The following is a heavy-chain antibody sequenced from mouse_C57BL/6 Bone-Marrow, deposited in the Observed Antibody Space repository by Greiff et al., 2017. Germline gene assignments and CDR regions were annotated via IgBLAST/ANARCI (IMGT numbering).Heavy chain of an antibody. J-gene: IGHJ2*01. CDR2: IDPSDSYT. V-gene: IGHV1-69*01. Sequence: VKLQESGAELVMPGASVKLSCKASGYTFTSYWMHWVKQRPGQGLEWIGEIDPSDSYTNYNQKFKGKSTLTVDKSSSTAYMQLSSLTSEDSAVYYCARGLLRDFDYWGQGTTLTVSS. CDR3: ARGLLRDFDY. CDR1: GYTFTSYW. D-gene: IGHD2-3*01.